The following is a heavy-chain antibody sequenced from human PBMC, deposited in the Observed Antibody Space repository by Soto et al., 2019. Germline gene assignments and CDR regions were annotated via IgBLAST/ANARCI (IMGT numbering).Heavy chain of an antibody. CDR3: AKDGSPGIVVGRTTDY. Sequence: GSLRLSCAASGFTFSIYAMSWVRQAPGKGLEWVSAISGSGGSTYYADSVKGRFTISRDNSKNTLYLQMNSLRAEDTAVYYCAKDGSPGIVVGRTTDYWGQGTLVTVSS. D-gene: IGHD2-2*01. V-gene: IGHV3-23*01. J-gene: IGHJ4*02. CDR1: GFTFSIYA. CDR2: ISGSGGST.